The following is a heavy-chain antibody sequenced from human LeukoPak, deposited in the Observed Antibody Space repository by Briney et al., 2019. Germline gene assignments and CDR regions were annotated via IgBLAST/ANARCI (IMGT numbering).Heavy chain of an antibody. J-gene: IGHJ4*02. CDR3: TREGHDYGGNFDY. V-gene: IGHV3-49*04. D-gene: IGHD4-23*01. CDR2: IRSKAYGGTT. Sequence: GGSLRLSCTASGFTFGDYAMSWVRQAPGKGLEWVGFIRSKAYGGTTEYAASVKGRFTISRDDSKSIAYLQVNSLKTEDTAVYYCTREGHDYGGNFDYWGQGTLVTVSS. CDR1: GFTFGDYA.